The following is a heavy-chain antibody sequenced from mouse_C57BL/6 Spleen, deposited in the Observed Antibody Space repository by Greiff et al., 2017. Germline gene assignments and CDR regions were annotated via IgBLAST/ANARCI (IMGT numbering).Heavy chain of an antibody. J-gene: IGHJ2*01. CDR2: ISDGGSYT. CDR1: GFTFSSYA. Sequence: EVKLVESGGGLVKPGGSLKLSCAASGFTFSSYAMSWVRQTPEKRLEWVATISDGGSYTYYPDNVKGRFTISRENAKNNLYLQMSHLKSEDTAMYYCARGGSSGYHFDYWGQGTTLTVSS. V-gene: IGHV5-4*03. D-gene: IGHD3-2*02. CDR3: ARGGSSGYHFDY.